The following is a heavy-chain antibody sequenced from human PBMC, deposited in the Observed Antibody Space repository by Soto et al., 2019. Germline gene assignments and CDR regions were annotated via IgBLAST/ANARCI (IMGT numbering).Heavy chain of an antibody. CDR3: ARHPGYYDILTGYTTYYFDS. CDR1: GGSIGTYY. CDR2: IYYSGNT. D-gene: IGHD3-9*01. J-gene: IGHJ4*02. Sequence: SETLSLTCTVSGGSIGTYYWSWSRQPPGKGLEWIGYIYYSGNTGYNPSLKSRVTISLDTPKNQFSLKLSSVTAADTAVYYCARHPGYYDILTGYTTYYFDSWGQGILVTVS. V-gene: IGHV4-59*08.